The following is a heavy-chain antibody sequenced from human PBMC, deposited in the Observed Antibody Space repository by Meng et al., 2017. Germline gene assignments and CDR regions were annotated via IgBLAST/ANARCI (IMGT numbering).Heavy chain of an antibody. CDR2: INHSGST. D-gene: IGHD3-10*01. CDR1: GGSFSGYY. CDR3: ARAQRVRGVIITRGYYFDY. V-gene: IGHV4-34*01. J-gene: IGHJ4*02. Sequence: GSLRLSCAVYGGSFSGYYWSWICQRPGKGLEWIGEINHSGSTNYNPSLKSRVTISVDTSKNQFSLKLSSVTAADTAVYYCARAQRVRGVIITRGYYFDYWGQGTLVTVSS.